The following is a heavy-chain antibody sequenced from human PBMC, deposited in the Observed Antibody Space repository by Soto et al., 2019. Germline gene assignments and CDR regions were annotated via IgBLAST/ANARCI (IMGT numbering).Heavy chain of an antibody. CDR2: IYPGDSDT. D-gene: IGHD3-10*01. J-gene: IGHJ6*03. Sequence: GESLKISCKGSGYSFTSYWIGWVRQMPGKGLEWMGIIYPGDSDTRYSPSFQGQVTISADKSISTAYLQWSSLKASDTAMYYCARGPTEMVRGNIYYMDVWGKGTTVTVSS. CDR3: ARGPTEMVRGNIYYMDV. V-gene: IGHV5-51*01. CDR1: GYSFTSYW.